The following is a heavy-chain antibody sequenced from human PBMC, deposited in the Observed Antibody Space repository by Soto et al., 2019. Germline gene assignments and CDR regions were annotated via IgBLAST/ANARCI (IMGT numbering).Heavy chain of an antibody. CDR1: GFTFSNYW. V-gene: IGHV3-74*01. Sequence: VQLVESGGGLVQPGGSLRLSCAASGFTFSNYWMHWVRQAPGKGLVWVSRLNRDGSSTSYADSVKGRFTISRDNAKTTLYLQMNSLRAEDTAVYYCARDSGNYYGNSDYWGQGTLVTVSS. D-gene: IGHD1-26*01. J-gene: IGHJ4*02. CDR3: ARDSGNYYGNSDY. CDR2: LNRDGSST.